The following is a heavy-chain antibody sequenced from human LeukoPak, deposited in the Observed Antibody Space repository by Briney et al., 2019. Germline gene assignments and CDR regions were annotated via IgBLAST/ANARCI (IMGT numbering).Heavy chain of an antibody. J-gene: IGHJ5*02. V-gene: IGHV4-31*03. CDR2: IYYSGST. Sequence: SETLSLTCTVSGDSINSGGYYWTWIRQSPGKGLEWIGYIYYSGSTYYTPSLKSRVTISFDTSKNQFSLNLTFVTVADTAVYYCARGTSTANNWFDPWGQGTLVTVSS. D-gene: IGHD5-18*01. CDR3: ARGTSTANNWFDP. CDR1: GDSINSGGYY.